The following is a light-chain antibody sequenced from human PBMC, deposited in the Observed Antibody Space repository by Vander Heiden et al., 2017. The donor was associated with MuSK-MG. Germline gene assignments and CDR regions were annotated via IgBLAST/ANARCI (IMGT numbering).Light chain of an antibody. CDR1: ALPKQY. J-gene: IGLJ2*01. CDR3: QSADSSGTVV. Sequence: SYELTQPPSVSVSPGQTARTTCSGDALPKQYAYWYQQKPGQAPVLVIYKDSERPSGIPERFSGSSSGTTATLTISGVQAEDEADYYCQSADSSGTVVFGTGTKLTVL. CDR2: KDS. V-gene: IGLV3-25*03.